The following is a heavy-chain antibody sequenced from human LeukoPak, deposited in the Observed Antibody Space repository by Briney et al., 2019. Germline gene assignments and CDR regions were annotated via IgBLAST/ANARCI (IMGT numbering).Heavy chain of an antibody. CDR1: GFTFSCYA. D-gene: IGHD4-11*01. Sequence: GGSLRLSCAASGFTFSCYAMRWVRQAPGKGLAGVSVIVGSSAGSTSYAPSMKDRFTISRDNTTNTLYLQMNSLRAEDTAVYDCAKDIYGNYGGVDYGGQGTPVTVPS. CDR2: IVGSSAGST. V-gene: IGHV3-23*01. CDR3: AKDIYGNYGGVDY. J-gene: IGHJ4*02.